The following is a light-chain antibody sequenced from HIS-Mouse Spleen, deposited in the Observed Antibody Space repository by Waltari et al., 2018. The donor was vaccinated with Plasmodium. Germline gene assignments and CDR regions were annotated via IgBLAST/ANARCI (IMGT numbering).Light chain of an antibody. J-gene: IGKJ1*01. CDR2: AAS. CDR3: QQNYNTWT. Sequence: PSSLSASVGDRVTITCRASQSISSYLNWYQQKPGKAPKLLIYAASSLQSGVPSRFSGSGSGTDFTLTISSLQPEDFATYYCQQNYNTWTFGQGTKVEIK. CDR1: QSISSY. V-gene: IGKV1-39*01.